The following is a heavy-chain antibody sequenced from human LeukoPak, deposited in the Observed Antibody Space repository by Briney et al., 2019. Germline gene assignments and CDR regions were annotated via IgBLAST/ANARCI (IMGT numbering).Heavy chain of an antibody. CDR1: GGSFSGYY. D-gene: IGHD1-1*01. Sequence: SETLSLTCAVYGGSFSGYYWSWIRQPPGKGLEWIGEINHSGSTNYNPSLKSRVTISVDTSKNQFSLKLSSVTAADTAVYYCARLTGAPDYWGQGTLVTVPS. V-gene: IGHV4-34*01. J-gene: IGHJ4*02. CDR3: ARLTGAPDY. CDR2: INHSGST.